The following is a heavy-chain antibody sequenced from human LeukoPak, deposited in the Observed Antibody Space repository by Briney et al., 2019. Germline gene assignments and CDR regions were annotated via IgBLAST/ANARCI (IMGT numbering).Heavy chain of an antibody. CDR3: ARGRIAAADAFDI. Sequence: SETLSLTCAVYGGAFSSYYWSWIRQPPGKGLEWIGEINHSGSTNYNPSLKSRVTISVDTSKNQFSLKLSSVTAADTAVYYCARGRIAAADAFDIWGQGTMVTVSS. CDR2: INHSGST. V-gene: IGHV4-34*01. J-gene: IGHJ3*02. D-gene: IGHD6-13*01. CDR1: GGAFSSYY.